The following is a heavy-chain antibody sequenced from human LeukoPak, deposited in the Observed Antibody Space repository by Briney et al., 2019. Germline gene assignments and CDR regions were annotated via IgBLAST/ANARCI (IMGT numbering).Heavy chain of an antibody. V-gene: IGHV3-74*01. CDR1: GFTFSTYW. CDR3: ARGAAYYSSTGFFDF. CDR2: MEGDGRSA. Sequence: GGSLRLSCAASGFTFSTYWMRWVRQAPGKGLVWVSRMEGDGRSANYADSVQGRFNILRDNAKNTLYLHMNSLRADDAAVYYCARGAAYYSSTGFFDFWGQGTLVTVSS. D-gene: IGHD3-22*01. J-gene: IGHJ5*01.